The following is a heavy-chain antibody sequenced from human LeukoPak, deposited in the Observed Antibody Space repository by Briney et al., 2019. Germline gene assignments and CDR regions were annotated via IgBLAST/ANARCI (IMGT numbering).Heavy chain of an antibody. D-gene: IGHD5-12*01. V-gene: IGHV1-69*04. CDR1: GGTFSSYA. CDR2: IIPIVGIA. CDR3: ARDGETATIYFDY. Sequence: ASVKVSCKASGGTFSSYALSWVRQAPGQGLEWMGTIIPIVGIANYAQKFQGRATITADKSTSTAYMELSSLRSEDTAVYYCARDGETATIYFDYWGQGTLVTVSS. J-gene: IGHJ4*02.